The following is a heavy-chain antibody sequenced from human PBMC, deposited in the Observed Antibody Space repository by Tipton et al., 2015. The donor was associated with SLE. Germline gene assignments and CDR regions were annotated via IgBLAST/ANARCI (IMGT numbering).Heavy chain of an antibody. Sequence: QSGAEVKKPGASVKVSCKASGYTFTGYYMHWVRQAPGQGLEWMGWINPNSGGTNYAQKFQGRVTMTRDTSISTAYMELSRLRSDDTAVYYCARGGVVQGVNDAFDIWGQGTMVTVSS. CDR3: ARGGVVQGVNDAFDI. V-gene: IGHV1-2*02. J-gene: IGHJ3*02. D-gene: IGHD3-10*01. CDR1: GYTFTGYY. CDR2: INPNSGGT.